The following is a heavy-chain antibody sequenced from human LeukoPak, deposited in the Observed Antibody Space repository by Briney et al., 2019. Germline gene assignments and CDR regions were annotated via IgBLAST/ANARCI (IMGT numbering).Heavy chain of an antibody. D-gene: IGHD4-17*01. CDR2: INHSGST. CDR3: ARDQDGTVTTGYYYYYMDV. J-gene: IGHJ6*03. V-gene: IGHV4-34*01. CDR1: GGSFSGYY. Sequence: PSETLSLTCAVYGGSFSGYYWSWIRQPPGKGLEWIGEINHSGSTNYNPSLKSRVTISVDTSKNQFSLKLSSVTAADTAVYYCARDQDGTVTTGYYYYYMDVWGKGTTVTVSS.